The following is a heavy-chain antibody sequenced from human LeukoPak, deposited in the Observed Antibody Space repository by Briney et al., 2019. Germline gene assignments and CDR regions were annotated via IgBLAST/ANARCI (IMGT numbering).Heavy chain of an antibody. J-gene: IGHJ5*02. V-gene: IGHV4-39*01. CDR2: VHYSGST. CDR1: GASISNSAYY. Sequence: SETLSLSCTVSGASISNSAYYWLWVRQPPGEGLECIGTVHYSGSTFYNPSLKSRVNISVDTSKNQFSLQLSSVTAADTAVYYCARLFFVIDTWGQGTLVTVSS. CDR3: ARLFFVIDT. D-gene: IGHD3-3*01.